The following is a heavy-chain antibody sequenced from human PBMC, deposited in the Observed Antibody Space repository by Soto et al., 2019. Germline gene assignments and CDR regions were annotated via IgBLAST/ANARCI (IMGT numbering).Heavy chain of an antibody. CDR3: AKALRFTFTTGYYMDV. Sequence: EVQPLESGGGLVQPGGSLRLSCAASGFTVSSYAMSWVRQAPGKGLEWVSVISGSGSTYSADSVKGRFTISRDSSKNTVYLQMNSLRAEDTAVYYCAKALRFTFTTGYYMDVWGRGTTVTVSS. D-gene: IGHD3-16*01. J-gene: IGHJ6*03. CDR1: GFTVSSYA. V-gene: IGHV3-23*01. CDR2: ISGSGST.